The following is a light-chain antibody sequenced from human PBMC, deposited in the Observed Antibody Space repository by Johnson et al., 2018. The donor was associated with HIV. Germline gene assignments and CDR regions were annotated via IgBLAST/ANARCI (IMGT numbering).Light chain of an antibody. Sequence: QSVLTQPPSVSAAPGQKVTISCSGSSSKIGNKYVSWYQQFPGTAPKVLIYDNSKRPSGIPDRFSGSTSGTSATLVITGLQTGDEADYYCGTWDSSLSASFGTGTKVTVL. CDR1: SSKIGNKY. J-gene: IGLJ1*01. CDR2: DNS. CDR3: GTWDSSLSAS. V-gene: IGLV1-51*01.